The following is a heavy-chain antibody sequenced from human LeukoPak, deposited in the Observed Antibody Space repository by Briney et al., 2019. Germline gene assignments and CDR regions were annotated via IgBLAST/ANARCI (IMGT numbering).Heavy chain of an antibody. CDR2: INHSGST. D-gene: IGHD2-2*01. CDR3: ARGKVVVVPAAMMIFWYFDL. CDR1: GGSFSGYY. J-gene: IGHJ2*01. V-gene: IGHV4-34*01. Sequence: PSETLSLTCAVYGGSFSGYYWSWIRQPPGKGLEWIGEINHSGSTNYNPSLKSRVTISVDTSKNQFSLELSSVTAADTAVYYCARGKVVVVPAAMMIFWYFDLWGRGTLVTVSS.